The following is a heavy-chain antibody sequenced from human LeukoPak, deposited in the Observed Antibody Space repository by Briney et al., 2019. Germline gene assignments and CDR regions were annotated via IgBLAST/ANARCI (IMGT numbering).Heavy chain of an antibody. CDR2: ISSSGSTI. Sequence: GGSLRLSCAASGFTFSDYYMSWIRQAPGKGLEWVSYISSSGSTIYYADSVKGRFTISRDNAENSLYLQMNSLRAEDTAVYYCARDTYQYYFDYWGQGTLVTVSS. CDR1: GFTFSDYY. J-gene: IGHJ4*02. D-gene: IGHD2-2*01. V-gene: IGHV3-11*01. CDR3: ARDTYQYYFDY.